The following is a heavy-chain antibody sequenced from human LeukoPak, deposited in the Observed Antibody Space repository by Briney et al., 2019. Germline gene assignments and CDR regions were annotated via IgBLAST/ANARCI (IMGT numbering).Heavy chain of an antibody. CDR3: ATLPRGPTGYVGYGGEDY. CDR1: GGSISSYY. D-gene: IGHD5-12*01. Sequence: SETLSLTCTVSGGSISSYYWSWIRQPPGKGLEWVGYIYYSGSTNYNPSLKSRVTISVDTSKNQFSLKLSSVTAADTAVYYCATLPRGPTGYVGYGGEDYWGQGTLVTVSS. CDR2: IYYSGST. J-gene: IGHJ4*02. V-gene: IGHV4-59*01.